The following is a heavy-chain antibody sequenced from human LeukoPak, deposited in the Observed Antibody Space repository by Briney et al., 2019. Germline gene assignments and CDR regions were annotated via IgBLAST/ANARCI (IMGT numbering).Heavy chain of an antibody. CDR2: INPDGIKR. J-gene: IGHJ4*02. D-gene: IGHD2/OR15-2a*01. Sequence: GGTLRLSCAVSGLTFSSSWMDWVRQAPGKGLEWVASINPDGIKRYSADSVKGRFTISRDNARNSLYLQMDSLRVEDTAFYYCARDLAFSRLDYWGQGVLVTVSS. CDR3: ARDLAFSRLDY. CDR1: GLTFSSSW. V-gene: IGHV3-7*01.